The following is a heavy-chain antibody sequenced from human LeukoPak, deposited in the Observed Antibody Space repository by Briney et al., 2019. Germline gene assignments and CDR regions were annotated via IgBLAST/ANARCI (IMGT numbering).Heavy chain of an antibody. J-gene: IGHJ5*02. Sequence: GGSLRLSCAASGFTFSDYYMSWIRQAPGKGLEWVSYISSSGSTIYYADSVEGRFTISRDNAKNSLYLQMNSLRAEDTAVYYCARDYTYYYDSSGPSRPWGQGTLVTVSS. CDR3: ARDYTYYYDSSGPSRP. CDR2: ISSSGSTI. CDR1: GFTFSDYY. D-gene: IGHD3-22*01. V-gene: IGHV3-11*04.